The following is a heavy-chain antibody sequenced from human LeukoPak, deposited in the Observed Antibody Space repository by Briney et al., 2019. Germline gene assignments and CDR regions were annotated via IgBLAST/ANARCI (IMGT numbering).Heavy chain of an antibody. CDR2: INSDGSST. CDR3: ARARGSAVVVAAM. CDR1: GFTFSSYW. D-gene: IGHD2-15*01. Sequence: GGSLRLSCAAPGFTFSSYWMHWVRQAPGKGLVWVSRINSDGSSTSYADSVKGRFTISRDNAKNTLYLQMNSLRAEDTAVYYCARARGSAVVVAAMWGQGTLVTVSS. J-gene: IGHJ4*02. V-gene: IGHV3-74*01.